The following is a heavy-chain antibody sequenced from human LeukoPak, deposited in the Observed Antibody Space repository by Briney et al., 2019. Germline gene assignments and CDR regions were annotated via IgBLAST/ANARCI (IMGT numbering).Heavy chain of an antibody. V-gene: IGHV3-23*01. D-gene: IGHD3-3*01. J-gene: IGHJ4*02. CDR1: GFTFTGHT. CDR3: AKDPNPFYDFWSGYK. Sequence: GGSLSLSFAASGFTFTGHTMTWLRQAPGKGLEWVSIIGGRDDRTYYADSVKGRFTISRDNSKNTLYLQMNSLRGEDTAVYYCAKDPNPFYDFWSGYKWGQGTLVTVSS. CDR2: IGGRDDRT.